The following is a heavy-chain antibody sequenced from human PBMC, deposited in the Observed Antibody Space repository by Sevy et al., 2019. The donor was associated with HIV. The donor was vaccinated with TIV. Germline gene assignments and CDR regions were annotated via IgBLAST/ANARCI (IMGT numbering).Heavy chain of an antibody. J-gene: IGHJ4*02. CDR3: AKDGAYYYDSSGYLDY. Sequence: GGSLRLSCAASGFTFSSYAMSWVRQGPGKGLEWVSAISGSGGSTYYADSVKGRFTISRDNSKNTLYLQMNSLRAEDTAVYYCAKDGAYYYDSSGYLDYWGQGTLVTVSS. CDR1: GFTFSSYA. CDR2: ISGSGGST. V-gene: IGHV3-23*01. D-gene: IGHD3-22*01.